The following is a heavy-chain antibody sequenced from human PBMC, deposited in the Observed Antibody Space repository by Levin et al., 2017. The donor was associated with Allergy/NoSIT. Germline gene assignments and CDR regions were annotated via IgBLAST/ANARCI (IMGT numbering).Heavy chain of an antibody. CDR3: ARVHGNWFDP. CDR2: IIPIFGTA. J-gene: IGHJ5*02. D-gene: IGHD4-17*01. CDR1: GGTFSSYA. Sequence: KISCKASGGTFSSYAISWVRQAPGQGLEWMGGIIPIFGTANYAQKFQGRVTITADESTSTAYMELSSLRSEDTAVYYCARVHGNWFDPWGQGTLVTVSS. V-gene: IGHV1-69*01.